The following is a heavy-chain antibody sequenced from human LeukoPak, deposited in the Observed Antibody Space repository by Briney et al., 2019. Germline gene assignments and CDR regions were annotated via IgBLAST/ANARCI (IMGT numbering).Heavy chain of an antibody. V-gene: IGHV1-2*06. CDR2: INPNSGGT. Sequence: ASVKVSCKASGGTFSSYAIGWVRQAPGQGLEWMGRINPNSGGTNYAQKFQGRVTMTRDTSISTAYMELSRLRSDDTAVYYCARSLGRNSYSGSYYGYWGQGTLVTVSS. D-gene: IGHD1-26*01. CDR1: GGTFSSYA. CDR3: ARSLGRNSYSGSYYGY. J-gene: IGHJ4*02.